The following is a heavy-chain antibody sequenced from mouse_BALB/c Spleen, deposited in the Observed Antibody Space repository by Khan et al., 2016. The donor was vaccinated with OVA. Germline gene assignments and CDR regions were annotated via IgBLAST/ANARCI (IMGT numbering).Heavy chain of an antibody. CDR2: INPSSGYP. CDR1: GYTFSTYW. CDR3: ARDRIDY. J-gene: IGHJ2*01. V-gene: IGHV1-7*01. Sequence: QVQLQQSGAELAKPGASVKMSCKASGYTFSTYWIHWVKQRPGQGLEWIGYINPSSGYPYYNQRFNDKATLTADKSSSTAYMQLSSLTSEYSAVYYCARDRIDYWGQGTTLTVSS.